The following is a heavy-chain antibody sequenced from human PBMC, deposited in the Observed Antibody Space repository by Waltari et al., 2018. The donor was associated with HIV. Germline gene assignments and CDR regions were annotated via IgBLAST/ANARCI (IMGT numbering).Heavy chain of an antibody. CDR1: GYTFTSYD. CDR2: MNPNSGNT. V-gene: IGHV1-8*01. D-gene: IGHD4-17*01. CDR3: ARGPLTTPRGYFDS. Sequence: GAEVKKPGASVKVSCKASGYTFTSYDINWVRQATGQGPEWMGWMNPNSGNTGYAQRFQGRVTMTRNTSISTAYMELSSLRSEDTAVYYCARGPLTTPRGYFDSWGQGTLVTVSS. J-gene: IGHJ4*02.